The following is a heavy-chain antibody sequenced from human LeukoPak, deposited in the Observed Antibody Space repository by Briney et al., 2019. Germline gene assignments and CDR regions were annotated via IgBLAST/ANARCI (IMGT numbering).Heavy chain of an antibody. V-gene: IGHV1-3*01. D-gene: IGHD6-13*01. Sequence: ASVKVSCKASGYTVTSYAMHWVRQAAGQRLEWMGWINAGNGNTKYSQKFQGRGTITRDTSASTAYMELSSLRSEDTAVYYCAYSSSWYLYYFDYWGQGTLVTVSS. CDR1: GYTVTSYA. CDR3: AYSSSWYLYYFDY. J-gene: IGHJ4*02. CDR2: INAGNGNT.